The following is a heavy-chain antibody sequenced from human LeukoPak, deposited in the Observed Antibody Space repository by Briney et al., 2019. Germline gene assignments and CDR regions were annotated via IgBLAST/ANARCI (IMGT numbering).Heavy chain of an antibody. D-gene: IGHD6-19*01. J-gene: IGHJ3*02. Sequence: GASVKVSCKASGYTFTSYYMHWVRQTPGQGLEWMGGIIPIFGTTKYAQKFQGRVTIIADESTSTVYMELSSLRSEDTAMYYCARDQAVTGTTDAFDIWGQGTMVTVSS. CDR1: GYTFTSYY. CDR2: IIPIFGTT. CDR3: ARDQAVTGTTDAFDI. V-gene: IGHV1-69*13.